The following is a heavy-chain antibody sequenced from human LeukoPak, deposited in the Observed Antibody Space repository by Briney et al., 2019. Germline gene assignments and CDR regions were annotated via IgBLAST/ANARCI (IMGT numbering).Heavy chain of an antibody. V-gene: IGHV1-18*01. CDR1: GYTFSNYG. D-gene: IGHD5-18*01. CDR3: ARVDTVNYYYYMDV. J-gene: IGHJ6*03. Sequence: ASVKVSCKASGYTFSNYGISWVRQAPGHGLEWMGWISTFNGHTNYAQSRQDRVTMTTDTPTSTVYMELSSLISDDTAVYYCARVDTVNYYYYMDVWGKGTPVTVSS. CDR2: ISTFNGHT.